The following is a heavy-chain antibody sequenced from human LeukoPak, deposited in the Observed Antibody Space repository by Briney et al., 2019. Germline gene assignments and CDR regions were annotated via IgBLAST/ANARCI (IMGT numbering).Heavy chain of an antibody. CDR1: GFTFSSYT. Sequence: GGSLRLSCAASGFTFSSYTMNWVRQPPGKGLEWVSTISSSSSYMYYADSVKGRFTISRDNAMNSLYLQMNSLRAEDSALYYCTRDMQGSRLYLVGSQNDWGQGTLVTVSS. J-gene: IGHJ4*02. D-gene: IGHD1-26*01. CDR3: TRDMQGSRLYLVGSQND. V-gene: IGHV3-21*01. CDR2: ISSSSSYM.